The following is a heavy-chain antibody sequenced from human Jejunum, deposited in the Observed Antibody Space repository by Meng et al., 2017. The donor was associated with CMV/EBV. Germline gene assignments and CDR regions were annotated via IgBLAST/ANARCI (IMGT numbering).Heavy chain of an antibody. CDR2: IYSSGST. D-gene: IGHD2-2*01. CDR3: ARDCCSYRSWFDP. J-gene: IGHJ5*02. CDR1: GDSITSNTFY. V-gene: IGHV4-39*06. Sequence: RLQRQEPGPGLVKPSETLSLTCTVSGDSITSNTFYWGWIRQSPGKGLEWIGSIYSSGSTYYNPSLKSRVTISIDTSKNQFSLKLTSVTAADTAVYYCARDCCSYRSWFDPWGQGTLVTVSS.